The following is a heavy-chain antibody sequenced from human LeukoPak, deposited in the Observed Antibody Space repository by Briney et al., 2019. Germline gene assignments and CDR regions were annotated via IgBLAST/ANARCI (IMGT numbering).Heavy chain of an antibody. J-gene: IGHJ4*02. CDR2: IYYSGST. CDR1: GGSFSGYY. Sequence: SETLSLTCAVYGGSFSGYYWSWIRQPPGKGLEWIGYIYYSGSTYYNPSLKSRVTISVDTSKNQFSLKLSSVTAADTAVYYCARLEQQWLVPVDYWGQGTLVTVSS. CDR3: ARLEQQWLVPVDY. V-gene: IGHV4-34*01. D-gene: IGHD6-19*01.